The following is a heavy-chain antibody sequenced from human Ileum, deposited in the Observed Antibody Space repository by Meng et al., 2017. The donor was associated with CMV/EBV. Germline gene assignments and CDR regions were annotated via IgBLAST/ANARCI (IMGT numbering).Heavy chain of an antibody. CDR2: NTHSGRA. Sequence: QLQPQQWGAGLLKPSETLSLTCAVFGGSFTDYYWTWFRQSPGKGLEWIGENTHSGRAYYSSSLTGRATISVDMSKYQFSLKLPSVTAADTAIYYCARGLASGWPDYWGQGTLVTVSS. CDR3: ARGLASGWPDY. J-gene: IGHJ4*02. CDR1: GGSFTDYY. V-gene: IGHV4-34*01. D-gene: IGHD3-10*01.